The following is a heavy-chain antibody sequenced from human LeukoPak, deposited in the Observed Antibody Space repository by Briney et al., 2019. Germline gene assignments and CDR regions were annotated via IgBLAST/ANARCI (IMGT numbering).Heavy chain of an antibody. V-gene: IGHV3-23*01. CDR1: GFTVSSNY. Sequence: GGPLRLSCAASGFTVSSNYMSWVRQAPGKGLEWVSAISGSGGSTYYADSVKGRFTISRDNSKNTLYLQMNSLRAEDTAVYYCAKRRGGGDYWGQGTLVTVSS. D-gene: IGHD4-23*01. CDR3: AKRRGGGDY. CDR2: ISGSGGST. J-gene: IGHJ4*02.